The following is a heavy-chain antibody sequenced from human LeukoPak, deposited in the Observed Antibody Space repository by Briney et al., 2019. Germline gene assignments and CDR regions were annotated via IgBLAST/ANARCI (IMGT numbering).Heavy chain of an antibody. Sequence: SETLSLTCAVSGGSIISSSYYWGWIRQPPGKGLEWIGSIYYSGNTFYNPSLKSRIIISIHTSKNQFSLRLSSVTAADTALYYCARQGGGDGSGFYSYYFDYWGPGTLVTASS. CDR1: GGSIISSSYY. CDR3: ARQGGGDGSGFYSYYFDY. J-gene: IGHJ4*02. D-gene: IGHD3-22*01. CDR2: IYYSGNT. V-gene: IGHV4-39*07.